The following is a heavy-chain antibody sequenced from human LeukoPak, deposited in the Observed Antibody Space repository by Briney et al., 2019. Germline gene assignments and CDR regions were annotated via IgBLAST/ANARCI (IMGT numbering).Heavy chain of an antibody. CDR1: GYSFSSYW. V-gene: IGHV5-10-1*01. J-gene: IGHJ4*02. D-gene: IGHD2-8*02. Sequence: GESLKISCKGSGYSFSSYWISWVRQMPGKGPEWMGRIDPGDSFTKYRPSLEGRVTISVDKSLSTVYLQWSSLKASDTAIYYCARDGGGVSSWVSHWGQGTLVTVSS. CDR3: ARDGGGVSSWVSH. CDR2: IDPGDSFT.